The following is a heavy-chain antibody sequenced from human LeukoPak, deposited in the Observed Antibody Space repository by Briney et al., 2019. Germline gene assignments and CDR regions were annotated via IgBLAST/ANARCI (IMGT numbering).Heavy chain of an antibody. CDR1: GFTFSSYA. V-gene: IGHV3-23*01. D-gene: IGHD4-23*01. CDR3: AKYGRDTVVIVYYYYYGMDV. CDR2: ISGSGGST. J-gene: IGHJ6*02. Sequence: GGSLRLSCAASGFTFSSYAMSWVRQAPGKGLEWVSAISGSGGSTYYADSVKGRFTISRDNSKNTLYLQMNSLRAEDTAVYYCAKYGRDTVVIVYYYYYGMDVWGQGTTVTVSS.